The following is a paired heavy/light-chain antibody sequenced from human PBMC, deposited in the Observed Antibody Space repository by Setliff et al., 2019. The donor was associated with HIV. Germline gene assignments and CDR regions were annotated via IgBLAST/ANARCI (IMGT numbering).Heavy chain of an antibody. J-gene: IGHJ2*01. V-gene: IGHV3-23*01. CDR3: AKDFLSRGDYYFDL. D-gene: IGHD3-16*01. CDR1: GFTFSNYA. Sequence: QLLESGGGLGQPGGSLRLSCAASGFTFSNYAMSWVRQAPGKGLEWVSGISGAAISTYYADSVKGRFIISRDNSKSTLYLQMGSLRAEDTAVYYCAKDFLSRGDYYFDLWGRGTLVTVSS. CDR2: ISGAAIST.
Light chain of an antibody. Sequence: DIQMTQSPSSLSASVGDRVTITCRASQGISNSLAWYQQKPGKAPKLLLFGASKLKSGVPSRFSGSGSGTDYTLTISSLQPEDFATYYCQQYWSVPPYTFGQGTNLEIK. CDR2: GAS. V-gene: IGKV1-NL1*01. CDR1: QGISNS. CDR3: QQYWSVPPYT. J-gene: IGKJ2*01.